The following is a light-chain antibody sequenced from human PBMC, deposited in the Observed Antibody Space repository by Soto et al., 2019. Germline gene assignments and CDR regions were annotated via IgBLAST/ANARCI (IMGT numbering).Light chain of an antibody. CDR2: DAS. J-gene: IGKJ1*01. CDR3: QQYNNYPWT. CDR1: QSVSTS. V-gene: IGKV1-5*01. Sequence: DIQMTQSPSTLSTSGGDRVAISCRASQSVSTSLAWYQQKPGTAPKVLIYDASSLESGVPLRFSGSGSGTEFTLTISSLQPDDFATYYCQQYNNYPWTFGQGTKVDIK.